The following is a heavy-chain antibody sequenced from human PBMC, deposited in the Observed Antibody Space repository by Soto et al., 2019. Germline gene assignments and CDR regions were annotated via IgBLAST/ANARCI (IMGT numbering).Heavy chain of an antibody. CDR2: ISDDGSNK. D-gene: IGHD6-13*01. V-gene: IGHV3-30-3*01. Sequence: QVQLVDSGGGVVQPGRSLRLSCAVSGFTFTNYAIHWVRQAPGKGLEWVAVISDDGSNKKYADSVKGRFTISGDNSKKTMYVHVDSLIAEQTALYYRERDHFVSSCSYVDYRGQATLVTVAA. J-gene: IGHJ4*02. CDR3: ERDHFVSSCSYVDY. CDR1: GFTFTNYA.